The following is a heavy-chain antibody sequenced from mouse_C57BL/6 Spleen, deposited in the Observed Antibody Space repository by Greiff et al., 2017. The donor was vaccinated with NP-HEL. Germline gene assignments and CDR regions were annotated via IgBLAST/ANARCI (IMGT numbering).Heavy chain of an antibody. CDR1: GYTFTDYY. Sequence: EVQLQQSGPELVKPGASVKISCKASGYTFTDYYMNWVKQSHGKSLEWIGDINPNNGGTSYNQKFKGKATLTVDKSSSKAYMELRSLTSEDSAVYYCERALYYYGSRPDYWGQGTTLTVSS. D-gene: IGHD1-1*01. J-gene: IGHJ2*01. CDR3: ERALYYYGSRPDY. CDR2: INPNNGGT. V-gene: IGHV1-26*01.